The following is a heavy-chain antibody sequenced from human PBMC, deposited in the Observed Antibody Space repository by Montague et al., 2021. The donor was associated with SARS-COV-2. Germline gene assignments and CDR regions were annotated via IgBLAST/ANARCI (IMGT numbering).Heavy chain of an antibody. CDR3: ARAGGFYDYWSGYSSSAGFFDP. CDR2: IYYSGST. CDR1: GGSVSSYY. J-gene: IGHJ5*02. V-gene: IGHV4-59*02. D-gene: IGHD3-3*01. Sequence: SETLSLTCTVSGGSVSSYYWSWIRQSPGKGLQRLGYIYYSGSTDYNPSLKSRVTMSVDTSKNQLSLRLSSVTTADTAVYFCARAGGFYDYWSGYSSSAGFFDPWGQGTLVTVSS.